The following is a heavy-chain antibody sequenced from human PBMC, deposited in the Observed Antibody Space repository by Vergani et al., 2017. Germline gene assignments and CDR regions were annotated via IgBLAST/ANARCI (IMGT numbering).Heavy chain of an antibody. CDR2: MNPNSGNT. Sequence: QVQLVQSGAEVKTPGASVKVSCKASGYTLTSYDINRVRQATGQGLEWMGWMNPNSGNTGYAQKFQGRVTMTRNTSISTAYMGLSSLGSEDTAVYYCARADSGSYYYYMDVWGKGTTVTVSS. CDR1: GYTLTSYD. V-gene: IGHV1-8*01. J-gene: IGHJ6*03. D-gene: IGHD1-26*01. CDR3: ARADSGSYYYYMDV.